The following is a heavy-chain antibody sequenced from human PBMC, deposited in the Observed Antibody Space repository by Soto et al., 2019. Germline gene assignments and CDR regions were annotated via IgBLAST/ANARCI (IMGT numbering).Heavy chain of an antibody. Sequence: SETLSLTCAVSGYSINSGYYWGWIRQSPGKGLEWIGSVFHSGTTYSTPSLKTRLTISVDTSKNQFSLDLNAVTAADTAVYYCVRDFGDLHDFWSGSDYWGQGIPVTV. CDR1: GYSINSGYY. V-gene: IGHV4-38-2*02. D-gene: IGHD3-3*01. J-gene: IGHJ4*02. CDR3: VRDFGDLHDFWSGSDY. CDR2: VFHSGTT.